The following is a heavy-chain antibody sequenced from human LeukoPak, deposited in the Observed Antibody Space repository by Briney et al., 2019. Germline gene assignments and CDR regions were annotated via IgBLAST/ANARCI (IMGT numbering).Heavy chain of an antibody. CDR1: GYTFTSYY. Sequence: GASVKVSCKASGYTFTSYYMHWVRQAPGQGLEWMGWIHPNSGGTNYAQKFQGRVTMTRDTSISTAYMELSRLRSDDTAVYYCARAQDFDFWSGYYTGFDYWGQGTLVTVSS. V-gene: IGHV1-2*02. D-gene: IGHD3-3*01. CDR3: ARAQDFDFWSGYYTGFDY. J-gene: IGHJ4*02. CDR2: IHPNSGGT.